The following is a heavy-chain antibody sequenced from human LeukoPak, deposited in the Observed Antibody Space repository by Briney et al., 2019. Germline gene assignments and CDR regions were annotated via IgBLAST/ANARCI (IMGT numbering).Heavy chain of an antibody. J-gene: IGHJ3*02. CDR1: GFTFSSYG. CDR3: ANAVDTGYSSSWYPAFDI. CDR2: ISYDGSNK. Sequence: PGGSLRLSCAASGFTFSSYGMHWVRQAPGKGLKRVAVISYDGSNKNYGDSVKGRFTISRDNSKNTLYLQMNSLRAEDTAVYYCANAVDTGYSSSWYPAFDIWGQGTMVTVSS. D-gene: IGHD6-13*01. V-gene: IGHV3-30*18.